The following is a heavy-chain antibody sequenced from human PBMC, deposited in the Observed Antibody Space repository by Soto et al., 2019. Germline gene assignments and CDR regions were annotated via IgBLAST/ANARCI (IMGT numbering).Heavy chain of an antibody. CDR2: ISSSGSTI. CDR3: ARGRGYCSGGSCYPHYYYYYMDV. D-gene: IGHD2-15*01. Sequence: QVQLVESGGGLVKPGGSLRLSCAASGFTFSDYYMSWIRQAPGKGLEWVSYISSSGSTIYYADSVKGRFTISRDNAKTSLYLQRNSLRAEDTAVYYCARGRGYCSGGSCYPHYYYYYMDVWGKGTRSPSP. V-gene: IGHV3-11*01. J-gene: IGHJ6*03. CDR1: GFTFSDYY.